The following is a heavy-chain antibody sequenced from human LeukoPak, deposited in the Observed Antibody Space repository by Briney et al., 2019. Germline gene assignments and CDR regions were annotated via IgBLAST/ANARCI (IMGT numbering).Heavy chain of an antibody. CDR3: ARSLRVRGVPDYMDV. V-gene: IGHV3-53*01. CDR2: IHKNAIT. D-gene: IGHD3-10*01. Sequence: GGSLRLSCAASEFTVSSNYMTWVRQAPGKGLEWVAVIHKNAITYYADTVKGRFTISRDNSKNMLYLQMNSLRAEDTAVYYCARSLRVRGVPDYMDVWGKGTTVTISS. J-gene: IGHJ6*03. CDR1: EFTVSSNY.